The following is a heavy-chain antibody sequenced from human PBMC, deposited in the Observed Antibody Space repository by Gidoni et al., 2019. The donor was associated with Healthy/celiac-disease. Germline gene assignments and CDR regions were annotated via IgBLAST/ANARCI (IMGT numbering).Heavy chain of an antibody. CDR1: GSTFTSYS. CDR2: INPRGGST. D-gene: IGHD3-22*01. V-gene: IGHV1-46*01. J-gene: IGHJ4*02. Sequence: QVQLVQSGAEVKKPGASVKVSCKASGSTFTSYSMHWVQQAPGQGLEWMGIINPRGGSTSYAQKFQGRVTMTRETSTSTVYMELSSLRSEDTAVYYCARDNYDSSGRSEVDLNYWGQGTLVTVSS. CDR3: ARDNYDSSGRSEVDLNY.